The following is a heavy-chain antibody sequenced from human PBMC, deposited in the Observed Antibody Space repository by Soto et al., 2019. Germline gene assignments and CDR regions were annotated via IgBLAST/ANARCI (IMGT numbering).Heavy chain of an antibody. CDR1: GGFIRSYY. CDR2: IYYSGST. D-gene: IGHD3-9*01. J-gene: IGHJ2*01. V-gene: IGHV4-59*01. Sequence: PENLPHTYTVSGGFIRSYYWSWIRQPPGKGLEWIGYIYYSGSTNYNPSLKSRVTITVDTYKNQFSLKLSSVTATDTAVYYCARDRGLPFIDWSSREVILASVGGDL. CDR3: ARDRGLPFIDWSSREVILASVGGDL.